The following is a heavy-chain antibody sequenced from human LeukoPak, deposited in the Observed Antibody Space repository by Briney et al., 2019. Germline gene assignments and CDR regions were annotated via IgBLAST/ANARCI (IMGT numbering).Heavy chain of an antibody. V-gene: IGHV3-74*03. CDR2: INSDGSST. CDR3: ARDRSIEDAFDI. J-gene: IGHJ3*02. CDR1: GXTFSSYW. D-gene: IGHD3-3*02. Sequence: GGSLRLSCAASGXTFSSYWMHWVRQAPGKGLVWVSRINSDGSSTTYADSVKGRFAISRDNAKNTLFLQMNSLSPEDTAVYYCARDRSIEDAFDIWGQGTMVTVSS.